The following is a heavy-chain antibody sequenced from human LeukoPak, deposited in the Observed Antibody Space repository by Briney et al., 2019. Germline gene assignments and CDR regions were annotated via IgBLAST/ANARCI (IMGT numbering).Heavy chain of an antibody. D-gene: IGHD2-15*01. V-gene: IGHV4-59*01. CDR3: AREMCSGGSCYSYDAFDI. CDR1: GGSISSYY. Sequence: SETLSLTCTVSGGSISSYYWSWIRQPPGKGLEWIGYIYYSGSTNYNPSLKSRVTISVDTSKNQFSLKLSSVIAADTAVYYCAREMCSGGSCYSYDAFDIWGQGTMFTVSS. CDR2: IYYSGST. J-gene: IGHJ3*02.